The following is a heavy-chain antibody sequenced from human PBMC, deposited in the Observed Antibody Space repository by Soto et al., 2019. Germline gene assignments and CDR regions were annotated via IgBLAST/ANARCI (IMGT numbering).Heavy chain of an antibody. CDR3: AKEFSAYYYHYMDV. D-gene: IGHD1-26*01. Sequence: QVQLVESGGGVVQPGRSLRLSCAASGFSFSDYGMHWVRQAPGKGLEWVALISYDENNNHYVDSVKGRFTISRDNSRNTLYLQMNSLRAEDTAVYYCAKEFSAYYYHYMDVWGKGTTVTVSS. J-gene: IGHJ6*03. CDR2: ISYDENNN. V-gene: IGHV3-30*18. CDR1: GFSFSDYG.